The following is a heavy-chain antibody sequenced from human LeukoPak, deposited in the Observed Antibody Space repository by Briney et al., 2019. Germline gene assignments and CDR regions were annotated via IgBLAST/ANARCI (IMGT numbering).Heavy chain of an antibody. V-gene: IGHV3-23*01. D-gene: IGHD1-26*01. Sequence: PPGGSLRLSCAASGFTFSTYAMSWVRQAPGKGLEWVSTISGSAGSTYYADSVKGRFTISRDNSKNTLYLQMNSLRAEDTAVYYCAKLWELLDYWGQGTLVTVSS. CDR2: ISGSAGST. CDR3: AKLWELLDY. CDR1: GFTFSTYA. J-gene: IGHJ4*02.